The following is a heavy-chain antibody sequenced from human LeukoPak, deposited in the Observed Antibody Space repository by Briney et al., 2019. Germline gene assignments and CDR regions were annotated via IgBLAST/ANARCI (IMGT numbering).Heavy chain of an antibody. Sequence: GGSLRLSCAASGFTFSSDAMSWVRQAPGKGLEWGSFIYSGGSTYYADSVKGRFTISRDNSKNTPYLQMNSLRADDTAVYYCARRAGAYSHPYDYWGQGTLVTVSS. CDR3: ARRAGAYSHPYDY. CDR2: IYSGGST. J-gene: IGHJ4*02. V-gene: IGHV3-53*01. CDR1: GFTFSSDA. D-gene: IGHD4/OR15-4a*01.